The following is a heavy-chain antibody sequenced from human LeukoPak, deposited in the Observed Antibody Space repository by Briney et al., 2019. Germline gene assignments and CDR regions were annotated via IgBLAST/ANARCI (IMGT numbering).Heavy chain of an antibody. CDR1: GGTFSSYA. D-gene: IGHD2-15*01. CDR3: ARVGGYYYYMDA. J-gene: IGHJ6*03. Sequence: ASVKVSCKASGGTFSSYAISWVRQAPGQGLEWMGGIIPIFGTANYAQKFQGRVTITADESTSTAYMELSSLRSEDTAVYYCARVGGYYYYMDAWGKGTTVTISS. V-gene: IGHV1-69*13. CDR2: IIPIFGTA.